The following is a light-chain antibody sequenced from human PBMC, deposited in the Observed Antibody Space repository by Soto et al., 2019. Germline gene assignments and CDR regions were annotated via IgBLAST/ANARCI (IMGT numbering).Light chain of an antibody. J-gene: IGKJ2*01. Sequence: VVMTQSPLSLAVTLGQTASLSCRSSQSLVSSDGLTYFNWFHQRPGQSPRRLIYKVSNRDSGVPDRFTGSGSGTDFTLTISRVEAEDVGIYYCMQGSHWATFGQGTKLEIK. CDR1: QSLVSSDGLTY. CDR2: KVS. CDR3: MQGSHWAT. V-gene: IGKV2-30*01.